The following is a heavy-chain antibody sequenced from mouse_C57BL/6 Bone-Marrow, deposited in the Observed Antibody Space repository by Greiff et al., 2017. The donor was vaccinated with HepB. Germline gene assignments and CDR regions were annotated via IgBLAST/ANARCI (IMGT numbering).Heavy chain of an antibody. CDR3: ARRVYDGYYWYFDV. Sequence: EVKLVESGGDLVKPGGSLKLSCAASGFTFSSYGMSWVRQTPDKRLEWVATISSGGSYTYYPDSVKGRFTISRDNAKNTLYLQMSSLKSEDTAMYYCARRVYDGYYWYFDVWGTGTTVTVSS. J-gene: IGHJ1*03. V-gene: IGHV5-6*02. D-gene: IGHD2-3*01. CDR2: ISSGGSYT. CDR1: GFTFSSYG.